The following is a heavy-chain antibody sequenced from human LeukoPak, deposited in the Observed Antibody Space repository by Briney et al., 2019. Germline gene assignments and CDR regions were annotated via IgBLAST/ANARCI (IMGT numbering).Heavy chain of an antibody. CDR1: GYTFTGYY. J-gene: IGHJ4*02. D-gene: IGHD6-19*01. CDR3: ARGRIAVVGYYFDY. Sequence: ASVKVSCKASGYTFTGYYMHWSRQAPGQGLEWMGWINPNSGGTNYAQKFQGRVTMTRDTSISTAYMELSRLRSDDTAVYYCARGRIAVVGYYFDYWGQGTLVTVSS. V-gene: IGHV1-2*02. CDR2: INPNSGGT.